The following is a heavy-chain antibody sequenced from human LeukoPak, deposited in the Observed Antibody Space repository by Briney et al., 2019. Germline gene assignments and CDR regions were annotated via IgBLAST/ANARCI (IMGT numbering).Heavy chain of an antibody. Sequence: SETLSLTCTVSGGSLSSTEFYWGWLRQPPGKGLQWIGNIYYTGSTYYNPSLNSRVTMSVDTSQNQISLKMTSVTAADTAVYYCARLSKGRYFDYIFDYWGQGTLVTVSS. CDR3: ARLSKGRYFDYIFDY. CDR1: GGSLSSTEFY. D-gene: IGHD3-9*01. J-gene: IGHJ4*02. V-gene: IGHV4-39*01. CDR2: IYYTGST.